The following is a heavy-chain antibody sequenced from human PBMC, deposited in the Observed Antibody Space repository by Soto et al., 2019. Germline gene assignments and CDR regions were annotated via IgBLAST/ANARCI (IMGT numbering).Heavy chain of an antibody. Sequence: QVHLHQWGAGLLKPSETLSLTCAAQGGSFNGYYWSWIRQPPGKGLEWIGEINHSGSINNNPSLKRRVTISVDTSKNQFSLKLTSVTAADTAVYYCARVRLFGTSWYYGFDPWGQGTLVTVSS. CDR1: GGSFNGYY. V-gene: IGHV4-34*01. J-gene: IGHJ5*02. CDR3: ARVRLFGTSWYYGFDP. CDR2: INHSGSI. D-gene: IGHD6-13*01.